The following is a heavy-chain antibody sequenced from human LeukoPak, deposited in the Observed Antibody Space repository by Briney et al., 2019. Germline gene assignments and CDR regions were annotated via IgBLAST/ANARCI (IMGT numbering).Heavy chain of an antibody. CDR1: GGSISSGDYY. D-gene: IGHD6-6*01. CDR3: ASQGVIAARPLDY. Sequence: TSETLSLTCTVSGGSISSGDYYWSWIRQPPGKGLEWFGYIYYSGSTYYNPSLKSRVTISVDTSKNQFSLKLSSVTAADTAVYYCASQGVIAARPLDYWGQGTLVTVSS. CDR2: IYYSGST. J-gene: IGHJ4*02. V-gene: IGHV4-30-4*08.